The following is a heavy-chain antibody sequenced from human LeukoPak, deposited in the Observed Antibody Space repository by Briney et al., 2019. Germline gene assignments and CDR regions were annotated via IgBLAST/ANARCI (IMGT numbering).Heavy chain of an antibody. V-gene: IGHV4-39*07. CDR1: GGSISSSSYY. CDR2: IDHSGST. D-gene: IGHD5-18*01. CDR3: ARAVDTAMVTTFDY. J-gene: IGHJ4*02. Sequence: SETLSLTCTVSGGSISSSSYYWSWIRQPPGKGLEWIGEIDHSGSTNYNPSLKSRVTISVDTSKNQFSLKLSSVTAADTAVYYCARAVDTAMVTTFDYWGQGTLVTVSS.